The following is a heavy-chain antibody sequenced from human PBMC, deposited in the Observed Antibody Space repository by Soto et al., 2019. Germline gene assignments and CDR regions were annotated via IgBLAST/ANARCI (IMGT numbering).Heavy chain of an antibody. CDR1: RFTFSNAW. V-gene: IGHV3-15*01. D-gene: IGHD2-21*02. CDR3: TTDGGPLAYCGGDCYSDDY. J-gene: IGHJ4*02. CDR2: IKSKTDGGTT. Sequence: GGSLRLSCAASRFTFSNAWMSWVRQAPGKGLEWVGRIKSKTDGGTTDYAAPVKGRFTISRDDSKNTLYLQMNSLKTEDTAVYYCTTDGGPLAYCGGDCYSDDYWGQGTLVTVSS.